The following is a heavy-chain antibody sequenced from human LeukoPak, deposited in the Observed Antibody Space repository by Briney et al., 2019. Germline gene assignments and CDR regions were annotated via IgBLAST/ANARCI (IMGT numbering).Heavy chain of an antibody. V-gene: IGHV3-11*04. CDR2: ISDNGRNI. CDR1: GFTFSDYY. D-gene: IGHD5-18*01. Sequence: PGRSLRLSCAASGFTFSDYYMGWIRQAPGKGLEWLSYISDNGRNIYYADSVKGRFTIFRDNAKNSLYLQMNSLRAEDTAVYYCARDRWGYSYGGDWGQGTLVTVSS. CDR3: ARDRWGYSYGGD. J-gene: IGHJ4*02.